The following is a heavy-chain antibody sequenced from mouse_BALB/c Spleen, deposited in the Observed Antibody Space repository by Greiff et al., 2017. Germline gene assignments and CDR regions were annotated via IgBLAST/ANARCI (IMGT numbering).Heavy chain of an antibody. CDR3: ARGEYGSFAY. Sequence: VQLHQSGAELARPGASVKLSCKASGYTFTSYWMQWVKQRPGQGLEWIGAIYPGDGDTRYTQKFKGKATLTADKSSSTAYMQLSSLASEDSAVYYCARGEYGSFAYWGQGTLVTVSA. CDR2: IYPGDGDT. V-gene: IGHV1-87*01. J-gene: IGHJ3*01. CDR1: GYTFTSYW. D-gene: IGHD2-10*02.